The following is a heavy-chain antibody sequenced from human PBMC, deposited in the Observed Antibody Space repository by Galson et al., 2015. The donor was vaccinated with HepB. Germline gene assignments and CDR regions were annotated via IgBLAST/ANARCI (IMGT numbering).Heavy chain of an antibody. Sequence: SLRLSCAASGLTFTTYGMHWVRQAPGKGLEWVSFISHDGNKKYYADSVKGRVTISRDNYLNTLYLQMSSLRPEDTAVYYCAKERVPVARSNALDMWGQGTMVTVSS. CDR2: ISHDGNKK. J-gene: IGHJ3*02. CDR3: AKERVPVARSNALDM. V-gene: IGHV3-30*18. D-gene: IGHD3-3*01. CDR1: GLTFTTYG.